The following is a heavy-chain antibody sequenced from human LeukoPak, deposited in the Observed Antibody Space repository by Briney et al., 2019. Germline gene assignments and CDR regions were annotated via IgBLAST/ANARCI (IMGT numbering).Heavy chain of an antibody. V-gene: IGHV3-15*01. J-gene: IGHJ3*02. CDR1: GFTFSNAW. CDR3: XXXXXSGYYGAFDI. D-gene: IGHD3-22*01. CDR2: IKSKTDGGTT. Sequence: EGSLRLSCAASGFTFSNAWMSWVRQAPGKGLEWVGRIKSKTDGGTTDYAAPVKGRFTISRDDSKNTLYLQMNSLKTEDTAVYXXXXXXXSGYYGAFDIWGQGTMVTVSS.